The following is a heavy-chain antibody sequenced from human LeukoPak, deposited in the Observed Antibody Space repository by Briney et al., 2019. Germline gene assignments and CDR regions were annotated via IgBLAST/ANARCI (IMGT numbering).Heavy chain of an antibody. CDR3: ARHNLSSIVVVPAAPADY. Sequence: PGGSLRLSCAASGFTFSSYSMNWVRQAPGKGLEWVSSISSSSSYIYYADSVRGRFTISRDNAKNSLYLQMNSLRAEDTAVYYCARHNLSSIVVVPAAPADYWGQGTLVTVSS. V-gene: IGHV3-21*01. J-gene: IGHJ4*02. D-gene: IGHD2-2*01. CDR1: GFTFSSYS. CDR2: ISSSSSYI.